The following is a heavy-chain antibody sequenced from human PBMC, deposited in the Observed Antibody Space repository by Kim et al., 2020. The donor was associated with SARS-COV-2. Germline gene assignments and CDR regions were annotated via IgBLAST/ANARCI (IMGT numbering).Heavy chain of an antibody. V-gene: IGHV3-7*03. Sequence: GGSLRLSCAASGFTFSSYWMSWVRQAPGKGLEWVANIKQDGSEKYYVDSVKGRFTISRDNAKNSLYLQMNSLRAEDTAVYYCASRSELRYFDWLYRLDAFDIWGQGTMVTVSS. CDR3: ASRSELRYFDWLYRLDAFDI. J-gene: IGHJ3*02. CDR1: GFTFSSYW. D-gene: IGHD3-9*01. CDR2: IKQDGSEK.